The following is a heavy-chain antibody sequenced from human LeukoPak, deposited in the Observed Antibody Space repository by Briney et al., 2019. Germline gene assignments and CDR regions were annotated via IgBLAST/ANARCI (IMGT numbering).Heavy chain of an antibody. CDR3: ARDLGGYGDYDY. D-gene: IGHD4-17*01. V-gene: IGHV3-21*01. CDR1: GFTFSSYG. CDR2: ISRSSYDI. J-gene: IGHJ4*02. Sequence: GGSLRLSCAASGFTFSSYGMNWVRQAPGKGPEWVSSISRSSYDISYADSVTGRFTITRDNAKDSLYLQMISLRVEDTAVYYCARDLGGYGDYDYWGQGTLVSVSS.